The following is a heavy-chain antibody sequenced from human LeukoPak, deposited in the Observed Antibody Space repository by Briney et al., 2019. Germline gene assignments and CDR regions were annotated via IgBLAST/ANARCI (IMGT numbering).Heavy chain of an antibody. Sequence: EASVKVSCKPSGDTFSSYGFNWVRQAPGQGLEWMGGITPIFGTTNYAQKFQDRVTITADKYTRKVYMELSSLRSEDTAVYYCARVDVMATIKGLYAFDIWGQGTMVTVSS. D-gene: IGHD5-24*01. J-gene: IGHJ3*02. CDR3: ARVDVMATIKGLYAFDI. V-gene: IGHV1-69*06. CDR1: GDTFSSYG. CDR2: ITPIFGTT.